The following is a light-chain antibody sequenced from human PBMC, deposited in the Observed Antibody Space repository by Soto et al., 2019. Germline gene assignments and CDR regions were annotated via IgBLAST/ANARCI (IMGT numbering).Light chain of an antibody. V-gene: IGKV3-20*01. CDR1: QSVSSSY. J-gene: IGKJ5*01. CDR3: QQYGDLPIT. CDR2: GAS. Sequence: PGERVTLSCRASQSVSSSYLTWYQQKPGQAPRLLIYGASSRATGIPDRFSGSGSGTDFTLTISRLEPEDFAVYYCQQYGDLPITFGQGTRLEIK.